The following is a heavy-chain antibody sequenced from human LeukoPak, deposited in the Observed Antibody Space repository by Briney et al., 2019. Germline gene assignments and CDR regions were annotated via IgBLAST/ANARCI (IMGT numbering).Heavy chain of an antibody. V-gene: IGHV3-7*01. CDR2: IKQDGSEK. Sequence: GGSLRLSCAASGFTFSRYYMTWVRQAPGKGLEWAANIKQDGSEKFYVDSVKGRFTISRDNAKNSLFLQMNSLRAEDTAVYYCVRWIASGSGIYWYFDVWGRGTLVTVSS. CDR1: GFTFSRYY. D-gene: IGHD1-26*01. CDR3: VRWIASGSGIYWYFDV. J-gene: IGHJ2*01.